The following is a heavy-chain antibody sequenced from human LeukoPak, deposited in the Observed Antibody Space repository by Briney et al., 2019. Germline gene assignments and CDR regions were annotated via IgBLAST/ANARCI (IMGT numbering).Heavy chain of an antibody. CDR3: ARRGTYNYDSSGYYFDY. CDR2: INPNSGGT. J-gene: IGHJ4*02. V-gene: IGHV1-2*02. D-gene: IGHD3-22*01. CDR1: GYTFTGYY. Sequence: ASVKVSCKASGYTFTGYYMHWVRQAPGQGLEWMGWINPNSGGTNYAQKFQGRVTMTRDTSISTAYMELSRLRSDDTAVYYCARRGTYNYDSSGYYFDYWGQGTLVTVSS.